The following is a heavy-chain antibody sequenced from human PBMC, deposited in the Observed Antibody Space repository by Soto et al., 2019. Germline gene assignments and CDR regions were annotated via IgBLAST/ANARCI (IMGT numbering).Heavy chain of an antibody. CDR2: IKNKADGGTT. CDR3: TTDPGDYADF. V-gene: IGHV3-15*01. D-gene: IGHD4-17*01. CDR1: GITFTNAW. J-gene: IGHJ4*02. Sequence: EVQLVESGGDLVKPGGCLRLSCAASGITFTNAWMSWVRQAPGKGLEWVGRIKNKADGGTTDYAAPVRGIFTISRDDSKNTLFLQMNSLETEDTAVYYCTTDPGDYADFWGQGTLVTVSS.